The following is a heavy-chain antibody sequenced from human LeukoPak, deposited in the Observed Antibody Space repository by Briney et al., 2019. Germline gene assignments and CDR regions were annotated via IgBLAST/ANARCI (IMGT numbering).Heavy chain of an antibody. J-gene: IGHJ4*02. CDR2: ISYDGSNK. Sequence: GGSLRLSCAASGFTFSSYAMHWVRQAPGKGLEWVAVISYDGSNKYYAVSVKGRFTISRDNSKNTLYLQMNSLRAEDTAVYYCARGSLWLQLDYWGQGTLVTVSS. V-gene: IGHV3-30-3*01. CDR3: ARGSLWLQLDY. CDR1: GFTFSSYA. D-gene: IGHD5-24*01.